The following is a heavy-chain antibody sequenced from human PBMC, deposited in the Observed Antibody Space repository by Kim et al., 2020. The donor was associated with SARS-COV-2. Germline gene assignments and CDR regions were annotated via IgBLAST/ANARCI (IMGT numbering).Heavy chain of an antibody. D-gene: IGHD6-6*01. CDR3: ARAVYSSSFCY. V-gene: IGHV1-2*02. CDR2: T. J-gene: IGHJ4*02. Sequence: TNYAQKFQGRVTMTRDTSISTAYMELSSLTSDDTAVYYCARAVYSSSFCYWGQGTLVSVSS.